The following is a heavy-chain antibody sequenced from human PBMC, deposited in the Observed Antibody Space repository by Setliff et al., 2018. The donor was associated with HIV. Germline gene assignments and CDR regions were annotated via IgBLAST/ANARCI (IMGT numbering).Heavy chain of an antibody. D-gene: IGHD3-3*01. CDR1: GDSINGTSYY. Sequence: PSETLSLTCTVSGDSINGTSYYWGWIRQPPGNGLEWIGSIYHTGSTYYKPSLKSRVTISVDTSKNQFSLRLSSVAAGDTAVYYCARSIVPVASGYYYFEYWGQGTQVTVSS. CDR2: IYHTGST. V-gene: IGHV4-39*01. CDR3: ARSIVPVASGYYYFEY. J-gene: IGHJ4*02.